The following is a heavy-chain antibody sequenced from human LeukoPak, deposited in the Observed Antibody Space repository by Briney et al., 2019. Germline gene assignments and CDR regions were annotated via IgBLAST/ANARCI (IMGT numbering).Heavy chain of an antibody. D-gene: IGHD6-13*01. CDR1: GGSISSGDYY. J-gene: IGHJ4*02. V-gene: IGHV2-70*11. CDR2: IDWDDDK. CDR3: ARTTIAAAEFDS. Sequence: TLSLTCTVSGGSISSGDYYWSWIRQPPGKALEWLARIDWDDDKYYSTSLKTRLTISKDTSKNQVVLTMTNMDPVDTATYYCARTTIAAAEFDSWGQGTLVTVSS.